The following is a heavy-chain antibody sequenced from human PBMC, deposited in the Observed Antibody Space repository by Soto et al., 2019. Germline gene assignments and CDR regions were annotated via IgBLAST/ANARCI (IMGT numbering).Heavy chain of an antibody. CDR1: SGSISSGDYF. D-gene: IGHD5-18*01. CDR2: IDYTGNT. CDR3: ARELTGYSYGPGEVY. J-gene: IGHJ4*02. V-gene: IGHV4-30-4*01. Sequence: SEALSLTCTVYSGSISSGDYFWTWVRQPPGKGLEWIGHIDYTGNTYYSPSLESRVTILIDKSKNQFSLTLTSMTAADTAVYYCARELTGYSYGPGEVYWGQGTLVTVSS.